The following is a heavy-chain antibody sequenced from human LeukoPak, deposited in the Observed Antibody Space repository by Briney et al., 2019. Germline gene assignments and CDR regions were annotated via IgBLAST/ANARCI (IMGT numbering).Heavy chain of an antibody. CDR3: ARYNVIDSSGYYYFDY. J-gene: IGHJ4*02. CDR2: IYTSGST. D-gene: IGHD3-22*01. V-gene: IGHV4-61*02. CDR1: GGSISSGNYY. Sequence: PSETLSLTCTVSGGSISSGNYYWSWIRQSAGKGLEWIGRIYTSGSTNYNPSLKSRVTISVDTSKNQFSLKLSSVTAADTAVYYCARYNVIDSSGYYYFDYWGQGTLVTVSS.